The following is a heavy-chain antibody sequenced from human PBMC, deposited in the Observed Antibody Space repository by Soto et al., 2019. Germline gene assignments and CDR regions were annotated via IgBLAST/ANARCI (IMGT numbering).Heavy chain of an antibody. Sequence: GGSLRLSCVASGFTFSVYSMNWVRQAPGKGLEWFSYITSDTKTIKYADSVKGRFTISRDNAKNSVYLQVNSLRAEDTSVYYCARGPYGGISGIDNWGQGTLVTVSS. V-gene: IGHV3-48*01. CDR3: ARGPYGGISGIDN. J-gene: IGHJ4*02. D-gene: IGHD2-15*01. CDR1: GFTFSVYS. CDR2: ITSDTKTI.